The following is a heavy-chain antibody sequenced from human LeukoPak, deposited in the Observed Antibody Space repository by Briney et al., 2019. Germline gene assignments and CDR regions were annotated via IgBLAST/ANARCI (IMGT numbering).Heavy chain of an antibody. D-gene: IGHD6-19*01. CDR2: VYYSGTT. CDR1: GGAISSGTYY. Sequence: PSETLSLTCTVSGGAISSGTYYWGWIRQPPGKGLEWIGSVYYSGTTYYNPSLKSRVTISVDTSKNQFSLNLISVTAADTAVYYCARRGGQWLKLAWFDPWGQGTLVTVSS. J-gene: IGHJ5*02. V-gene: IGHV4-39*01. CDR3: ARRGGQWLKLAWFDP.